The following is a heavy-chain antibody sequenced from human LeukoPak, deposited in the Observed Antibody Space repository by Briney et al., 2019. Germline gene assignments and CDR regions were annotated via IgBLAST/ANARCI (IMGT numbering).Heavy chain of an antibody. CDR3: ARGRRGYYYTNFDY. Sequence: SVKVSCKASGGTFSSYAISWVRQAPGQGLEWMGGIISIFGTANYAQKFQGRVTITTDESTSTAYMELSSLRSEDTAVYYCARGRRGYYYTNFDYWGQGTLVTVSS. CDR1: GGTFSSYA. CDR2: IISIFGTA. D-gene: IGHD3-22*01. J-gene: IGHJ4*02. V-gene: IGHV1-69*05.